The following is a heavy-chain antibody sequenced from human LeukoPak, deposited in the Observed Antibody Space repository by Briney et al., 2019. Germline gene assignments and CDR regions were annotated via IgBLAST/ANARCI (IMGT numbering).Heavy chain of an antibody. CDR1: GVSIRSSSYY. CDR3: ARSSGGVVFDY. CDR2: IYYSGST. J-gene: IGHJ4*02. Sequence: PSETLSLTCTVSGVSIRSSSYYWGWIRQPPGKGLEWIGSIYYSGSTYYNPSLKSRVTISIDTSKNQFSLKLRSVTAADTAVYYCARSSGGVVFDYWGQGTLVTVSS. D-gene: IGHD3-3*01. V-gene: IGHV4-39*07.